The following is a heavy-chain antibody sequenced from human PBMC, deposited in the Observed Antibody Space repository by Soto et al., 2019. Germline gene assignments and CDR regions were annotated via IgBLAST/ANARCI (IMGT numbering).Heavy chain of an antibody. CDR3: ARDKITGLFDY. Sequence: SETLSLTFTVSGGSISPYYWAWIRQPPGTGLEWIGEINHSGSTNYNPSLKSRVTISVDTSKNQFSLKLTSVTAADTAVYYCARDKITGLFDYWGQGTLVTVSS. V-gene: IGHV4-34*01. D-gene: IGHD2-8*02. CDR2: INHSGST. J-gene: IGHJ4*02. CDR1: GGSISPYY.